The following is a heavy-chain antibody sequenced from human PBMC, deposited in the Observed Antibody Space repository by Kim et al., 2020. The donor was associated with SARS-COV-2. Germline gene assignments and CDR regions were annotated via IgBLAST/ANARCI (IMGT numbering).Heavy chain of an antibody. Sequence: SETLSLTCTVSGGSISSGGYYWSWIRQHPGKGLEWIGYIYYSGSTYYNPSLKSRVTISVDTSKNQFSLKLSSVTAADTAVYYCARRGDWGVWFDPWGQGTMVTVSS. CDR3: ARRGDWGVWFDP. D-gene: IGHD2-21*02. CDR1: GGSISSGGYY. V-gene: IGHV4-31*03. J-gene: IGHJ5*02. CDR2: IYYSGST.